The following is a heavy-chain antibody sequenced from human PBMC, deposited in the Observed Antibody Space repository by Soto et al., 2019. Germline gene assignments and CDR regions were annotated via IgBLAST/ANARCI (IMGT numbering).Heavy chain of an antibody. CDR1: GGTFSSYA. V-gene: IGHV1-69*06. J-gene: IGHJ4*02. Sequence: SVKVSCKASGGTFSSYAISWVRQAPGQGLEWMGGIIPIFGTANYAQKFQGRVTITADKSTSTAYMELSSLRSEDTAVYYCARGNGDYVGARYYFDYWGQGTLVTVSS. CDR2: IIPIFGTA. CDR3: ARGNGDYVGARYYFDY. D-gene: IGHD4-17*01.